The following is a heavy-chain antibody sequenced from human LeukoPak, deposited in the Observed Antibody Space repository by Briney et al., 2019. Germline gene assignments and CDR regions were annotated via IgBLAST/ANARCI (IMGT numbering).Heavy chain of an antibody. Sequence: PSETLSLTCAVYGGSFSGYYWSWIRQPPGKGLEWIGEINHSGSTNYNPSLKSRVTISVDTSKNQFSLKLSSVTAADTAVYYCARGDSGYCSSTSCYSFDYWGQGTLVTVSS. V-gene: IGHV4-34*01. CDR2: INHSGST. D-gene: IGHD2-2*01. CDR3: ARGDSGYCSSTSCYSFDY. J-gene: IGHJ4*02. CDR1: GGSFSGYY.